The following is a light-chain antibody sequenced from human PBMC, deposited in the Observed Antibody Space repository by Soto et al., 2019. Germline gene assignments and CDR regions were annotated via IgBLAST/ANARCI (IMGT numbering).Light chain of an antibody. CDR3: QQYNNWTLFT. CDR2: DAS. Sequence: EIVVTQSPATLSVSPGGRATLSCGASQSVSRNLAWYPQKPGQSPRLLIYDASTRATGIPARFRGSGSETEFTLTIGSLQSADSAVYYCQQYNNWTLFTFGPGTKVEI. V-gene: IGKV3-15*01. J-gene: IGKJ3*01. CDR1: QSVSRN.